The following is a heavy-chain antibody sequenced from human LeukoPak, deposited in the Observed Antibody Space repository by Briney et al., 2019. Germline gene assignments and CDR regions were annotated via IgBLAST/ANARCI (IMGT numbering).Heavy chain of an antibody. V-gene: IGHV3-33*01. Sequence: GRSLRLSCAASGFTFSAYGMHWLRQAPGKGLEWVAVIWYDGSNKYYADSVKGRFTISRDNSKNTLYLQMNSLRAEDTAVYYCASSMRDCSGGSCHWGWFDPWGQGTLVTVSS. CDR3: ASSMRDCSGGSCHWGWFDP. D-gene: IGHD2-15*01. J-gene: IGHJ5*02. CDR2: IWYDGSNK. CDR1: GFTFSAYG.